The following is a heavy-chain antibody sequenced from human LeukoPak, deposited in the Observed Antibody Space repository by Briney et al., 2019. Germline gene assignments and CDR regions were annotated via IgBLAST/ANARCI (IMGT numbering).Heavy chain of an antibody. CDR2: INPNSGGT. V-gene: IGHV1-2*02. Sequence: ASVKVSCKASGYSITGYYMHWVRQAPGQGLEWMGWINPNSGGTNYAQKFQGRVTMTTDTSTSTAYMELRSLRSDDTAVYYCARTTNSYYYYYYIDVWGKGTTVTVSS. CDR3: ARTTNSYYYYYYIDV. J-gene: IGHJ6*03. D-gene: IGHD1-26*01. CDR1: GYSITGYY.